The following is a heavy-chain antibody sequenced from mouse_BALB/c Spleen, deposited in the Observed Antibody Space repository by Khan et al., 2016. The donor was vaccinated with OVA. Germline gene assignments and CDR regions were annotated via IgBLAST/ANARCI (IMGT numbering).Heavy chain of an antibody. CDR1: GFTFSNYA. V-gene: IGHV5-6-5*01. CDR3: ARDYWFAY. Sequence: EVELVESGGGLVKPGGSLKLSCAASGFTFSNYAMSWVRHSPEKRLEWVASISSGDSTYYPDSVKGRFTISRVNARNIQYLQMRSLGSEVTAMYYCARDYWFAYWGQGTLVTVSA. CDR2: ISSGDST. J-gene: IGHJ3*01.